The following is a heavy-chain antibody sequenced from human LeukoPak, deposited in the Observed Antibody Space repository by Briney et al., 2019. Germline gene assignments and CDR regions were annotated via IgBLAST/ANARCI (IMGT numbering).Heavy chain of an antibody. CDR3: AKDTWVGAINWFDP. Sequence: PGGSLRLSCAASGFTFSSYGMHWVRQAPGKGLEWVAVISYDGSNKYYADSVKGRFTISRDNSKNTLYLQMNSLRAEDTAVYYCAKDTWVGAINWFDPWGQGTLVTVSS. CDR1: GFTFSSYG. D-gene: IGHD1-26*01. V-gene: IGHV3-30*18. J-gene: IGHJ5*02. CDR2: ISYDGSNK.